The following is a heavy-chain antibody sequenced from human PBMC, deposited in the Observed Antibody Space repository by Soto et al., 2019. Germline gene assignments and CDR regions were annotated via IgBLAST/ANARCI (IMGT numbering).Heavy chain of an antibody. D-gene: IGHD4-4*01. CDR2: INNDGSEK. Sequence: RGSLLLSSAPKGFNSRIYWMSWARQAPGKGLEWVAHINNDGSEKYYVDSVKGRFTISIDNAKNSLYLQMNSLRAEDTAVYYCARVLTVEYYHYGMDVWGQGTTVTVSS. CDR1: GFNSRIYW. V-gene: IGHV3-7*03. CDR3: ARVLTVEYYHYGMDV. J-gene: IGHJ6*02.